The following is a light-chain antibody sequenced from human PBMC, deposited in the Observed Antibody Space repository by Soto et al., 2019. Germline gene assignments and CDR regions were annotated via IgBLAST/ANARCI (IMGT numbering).Light chain of an antibody. J-gene: IGKJ1*01. V-gene: IGKV3-15*01. Sequence: EIVLTQSPATLSVSPGERVTLSCRASQSVDISLAWYQQKPGQAPRLLIYGATTRATDMPGRFSGCGSATEFTLTISSLQSEDYAVYYCQQYRNWPRTFGQGTKVDIK. CDR1: QSVDIS. CDR3: QQYRNWPRT. CDR2: GAT.